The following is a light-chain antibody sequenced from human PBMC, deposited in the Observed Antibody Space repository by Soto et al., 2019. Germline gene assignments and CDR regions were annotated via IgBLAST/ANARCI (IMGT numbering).Light chain of an antibody. CDR3: LQDYDYPLT. CDR2: ATS. CDR1: QGIRND. Sequence: AIQVTQSPSSLSASVGDRVTITCRASQGIRNDLGWYQQKPGKPPKLLIYATSRLQSGVPSRFSGSGSGTDFTLTISSLQPEDFATYYCLQDYDYPLTFGGGTKVQLK. V-gene: IGKV1-6*01. J-gene: IGKJ4*01.